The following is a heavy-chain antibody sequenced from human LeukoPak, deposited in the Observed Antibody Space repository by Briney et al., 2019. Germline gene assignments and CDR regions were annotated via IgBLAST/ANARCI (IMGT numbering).Heavy chain of an antibody. CDR2: IYYSGST. V-gene: IGHV4-59*01. J-gene: IGHJ4*02. CDR1: GGSISSYY. D-gene: IGHD3-22*01. CDR3: SRETVLVYYYDSSGHFDY. Sequence: SETLSLTCTVSGGSISSYYWSWIRQPPGKGLEWIGYIYYSGSTNYNPSLKGRVTISVDTSKNQFSLKLSSVTAADTAVYYCSRETVLVYYYDSSGHFDYWGQGTLVTVSS.